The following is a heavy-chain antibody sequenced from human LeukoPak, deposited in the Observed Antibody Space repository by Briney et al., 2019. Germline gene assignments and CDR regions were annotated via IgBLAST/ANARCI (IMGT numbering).Heavy chain of an antibody. CDR1: GFTFSSYW. V-gene: IGHV3-74*01. Sequence: GGSLRLSCAASGFTFSSYWMHWVRQAPGRGLVWVSRINSDGSSTSYADSVKGRFTISRDNTKNTLYLQMNSLRAEDTAVYYCARESSWSPDYWSQGTLVTVSS. CDR2: INSDGSST. J-gene: IGHJ4*02. D-gene: IGHD6-13*01. CDR3: ARESSWSPDY.